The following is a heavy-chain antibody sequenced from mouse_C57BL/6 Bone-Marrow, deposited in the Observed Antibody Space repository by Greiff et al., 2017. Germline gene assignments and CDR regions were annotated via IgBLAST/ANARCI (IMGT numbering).Heavy chain of an antibody. V-gene: IGHV1-76*01. D-gene: IGHD1-1*01. Sequence: VQLQQSGAELVRPGASVKLSCKASGYTFTDYYINWVKQRPGQGLEWIARIYPGSGNTYYNEKFKGKATLTAEKSSSTAYMQLSSLTSEDSAVYFCARSRYYYGSSFAYWGQGTLVTVSA. CDR3: ARSRYYYGSSFAY. CDR1: GYTFTDYY. J-gene: IGHJ3*01. CDR2: IYPGSGNT.